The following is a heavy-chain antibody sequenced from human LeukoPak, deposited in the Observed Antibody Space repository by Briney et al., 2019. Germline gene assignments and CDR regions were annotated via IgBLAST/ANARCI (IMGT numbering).Heavy chain of an antibody. Sequence: GGSLRLSCAASGFTFSGSAMHWVRQASGKGLEWVGRIRSKVNSYATAYSASVKGRFTISRDDSKNTAYLQMNSLKIEDTAVYYCSRHVDTAMDYYFDYWGQGIMVTVSS. CDR2: IRSKVNSYAT. CDR3: SRHVDTAMDYYFDY. D-gene: IGHD5-18*01. V-gene: IGHV3-73*01. J-gene: IGHJ4*02. CDR1: GFTFSGSA.